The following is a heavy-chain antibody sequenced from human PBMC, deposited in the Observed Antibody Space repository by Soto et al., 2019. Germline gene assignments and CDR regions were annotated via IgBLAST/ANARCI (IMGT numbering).Heavy chain of an antibody. Sequence: ASVKVSCKASGYRFTKYYIHWVRQAPGQGLEWVGVIDPSGGSTTYAQNFQGRVTMTRDTSTSTVYMELSSLRSEDTAVYYCARHCSFSCTGYFDSWGQGALVTVSS. CDR1: GYRFTKYY. CDR3: ARHCSFSCTGYFDS. CDR2: IDPSGGST. J-gene: IGHJ4*02. D-gene: IGHD2-15*01. V-gene: IGHV1-46*01.